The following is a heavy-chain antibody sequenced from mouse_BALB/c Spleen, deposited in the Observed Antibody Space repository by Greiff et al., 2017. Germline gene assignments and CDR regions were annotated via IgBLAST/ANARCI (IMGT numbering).Heavy chain of an antibody. V-gene: IGHV1S137*01. CDR3: ARHDYAWFAY. Sequence: VQLQQSGAELVRPGVSVKISCKGSGYTFTDYAMHWVKQSHAKSLEWIGVISTYYGDASYNQKFKGKATMTVDKSSSTAYMELARLTSEDSAIYYCARHDYAWFAYWGQGTLVTVSA. D-gene: IGHD2-4*01. CDR2: ISTYYGDA. CDR1: GYTFTDYA. J-gene: IGHJ3*01.